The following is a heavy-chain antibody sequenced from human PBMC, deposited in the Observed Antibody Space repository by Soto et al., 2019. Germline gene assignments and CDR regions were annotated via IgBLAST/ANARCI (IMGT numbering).Heavy chain of an antibody. D-gene: IGHD5-18*01. Sequence: EVQLVETGGGLIQPGGSLRLSCAASGFTINSNYMNWVRQVPGKGLEWVSVVYRGGGTSYADSVKGRFTISRDNSKNTLYLQMNSRRAEDTAVYYCARDRGYSYGHPLDYWGQGTLVTVSS. CDR3: ARDRGYSYGHPLDY. CDR2: VYRGGGT. V-gene: IGHV3-53*02. CDR1: GFTINSNY. J-gene: IGHJ4*02.